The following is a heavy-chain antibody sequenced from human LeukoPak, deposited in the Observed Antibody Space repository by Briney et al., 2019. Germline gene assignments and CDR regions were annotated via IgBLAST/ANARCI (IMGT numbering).Heavy chain of an antibody. CDR1: GFPFSNAW. V-gene: IGHV3-15*01. J-gene: IGHJ4*02. D-gene: IGHD2-21*01. CDR3: TSHSSFSILGN. CDR2: IKSKTDGGTT. Sequence: GESLRLSCAASGFPFSNAWMSWVRQAPGKGLEWVGRIKSKTDGGTTDYAAPVKGRFTISRDDSKNTLYLQMNSLKTEDTAVYYCTSHSSFSILGNWGQGILVTVSS.